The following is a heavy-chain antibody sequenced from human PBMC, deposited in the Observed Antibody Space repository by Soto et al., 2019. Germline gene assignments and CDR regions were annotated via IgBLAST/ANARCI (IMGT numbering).Heavy chain of an antibody. J-gene: IGHJ4*02. CDR3: ARGWGYSYYFDY. CDR2: IYYSGRT. CDR1: GGSITSGDYY. D-gene: IGHD5-18*01. V-gene: IGHV4-30-4*01. Sequence: QVQLQEAGPGLVKPSQTLSLPCTVSGGSITSGDYYWSWIRQPPGKGLEWIGYIYYSGRTYYNPSLKSRVTISVDTSKNQFSLKLSSVTAADTAVYYCARGWGYSYYFDYWGQGTLVTVSS.